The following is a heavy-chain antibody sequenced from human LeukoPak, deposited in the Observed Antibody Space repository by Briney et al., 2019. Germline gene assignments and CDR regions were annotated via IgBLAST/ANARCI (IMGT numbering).Heavy chain of an antibody. CDR3: ARQGCSGGSCYSGVWWFDP. CDR1: GYTFTSYD. V-gene: IGHV1-18*01. CDR2: ISAYNGNT. D-gene: IGHD2-15*01. Sequence: ASVTVSCKASGYTFTSYDISWVRQAPGPGLEWMGWISAYNGNTNYAQKLQGRVTMTTDTSTSTAYMELRSLRSDDTAVYYCARQGCSGGSCYSGVWWFDPWGQGTLVTVSS. J-gene: IGHJ5*02.